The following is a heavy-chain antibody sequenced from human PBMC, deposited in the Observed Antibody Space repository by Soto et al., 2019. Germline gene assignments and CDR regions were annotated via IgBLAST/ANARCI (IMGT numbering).Heavy chain of an antibody. CDR1: GGSISSYY. V-gene: IGHV4-59*01. CDR2: IYYSGST. D-gene: IGHD6-19*01. J-gene: IGHJ6*02. CDR3: ARGSIAVAGTSYYYGMDV. Sequence: SETLSLTCTVSGGSISSYYWSWIRQPPGKGLEWIGYIYYSGSTNYNPSLKSRVTISVDTSKNQFSLKLSSVTAADTAVYYCARGSIAVAGTSYYYGMDVWGQGTTVTVSS.